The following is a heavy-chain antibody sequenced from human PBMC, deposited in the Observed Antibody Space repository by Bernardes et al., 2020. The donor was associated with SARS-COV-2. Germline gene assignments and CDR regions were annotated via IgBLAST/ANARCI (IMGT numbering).Heavy chain of an antibody. J-gene: IGHJ3*01. CDR3: ARDGVVSRNYDAYDV. D-gene: IGHD2-15*01. V-gene: IGHV1-2*02. Sequence: AQVEVGWKASGYSFTAYYLHWVRQAPGQGLEWLGWLNPNSGNTNSAQKFQGRVTMTRDTSISTAYIELTGLTPDDTAVYYCARDGVVSRNYDAYDVWGQGTMVTVSS. CDR1: GYSFTAYY. CDR2: LNPNSGNT.